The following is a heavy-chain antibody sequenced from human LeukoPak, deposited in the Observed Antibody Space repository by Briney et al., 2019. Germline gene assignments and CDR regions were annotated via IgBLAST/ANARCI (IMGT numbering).Heavy chain of an antibody. V-gene: IGHV4-39*07. J-gene: IGHJ4*02. D-gene: IGHD6-13*01. CDR2: IYYSGST. Sequence: SETLSLTCTVSGGSISSSSYYWGWIRQPPGKGLEWIGSIYYSGSTYYNPSLKIRVTISVDTSKNQFSLRLTSVTAADTAVYYCAGVTGYMTEDFFDYWGQGTLVTVSS. CDR1: GGSISSSSYY. CDR3: AGVTGYMTEDFFDY.